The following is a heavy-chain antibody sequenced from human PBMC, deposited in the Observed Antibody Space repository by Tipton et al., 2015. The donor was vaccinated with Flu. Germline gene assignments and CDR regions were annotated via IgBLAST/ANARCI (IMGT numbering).Heavy chain of an antibody. CDR3: ARDNLLQSGGIRPYYYYAMDV. Sequence: TLSLTCTVSGGSISSFYWNWIRQPPGKGLEWIGYIYNSEYTKYNPSLKSRVTILVDTSKNQFSLKLSSVTAADTAVYYCARDNLLQSGGIRPYYYYAMDVWGQGTTVIVS. CDR2: IYNSEYT. CDR1: GGSISSFY. V-gene: IGHV4-59*01. J-gene: IGHJ6*02. D-gene: IGHD3-16*02.